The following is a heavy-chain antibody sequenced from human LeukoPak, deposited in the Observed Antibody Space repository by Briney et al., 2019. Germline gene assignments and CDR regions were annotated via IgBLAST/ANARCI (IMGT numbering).Heavy chain of an antibody. CDR2: IYHNGIT. Sequence: TSEILSLACTVSGGSISSGDFYWSWIRQPPEKGLEYIGYIYHNGITFYNPSLRSRVTVSIDTSRNQFSLKLSSVTAADTAVYYCSRDRSTADSYGLDVWGQGTTVIVSS. CDR3: SRDRSTADSYGLDV. J-gene: IGHJ6*02. D-gene: IGHD4-11*01. V-gene: IGHV4-30-4*01. CDR1: GGSISSGDFY.